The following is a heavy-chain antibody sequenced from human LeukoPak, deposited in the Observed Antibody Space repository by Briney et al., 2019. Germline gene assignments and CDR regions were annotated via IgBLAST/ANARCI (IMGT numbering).Heavy chain of an antibody. V-gene: IGHV1-2*06. CDR2: INPNSGGT. Sequence: ASVKVSCKAFGYTFTGYYIHWVRQAPGQGPEWMGRINPNSGGTNYAQKFQGRVTMTRDTSISTAYMELSRLRSDDTAVYYCARDPDWNYVVDYWGQGTLVTVSS. CDR3: ARDPDWNYVVDY. CDR1: GYTFTGYY. J-gene: IGHJ4*02. D-gene: IGHD1-7*01.